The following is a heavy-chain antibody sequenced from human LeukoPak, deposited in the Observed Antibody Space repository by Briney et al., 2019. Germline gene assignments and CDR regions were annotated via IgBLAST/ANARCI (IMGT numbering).Heavy chain of an antibody. CDR3: ASLIVVATKTDY. Sequence: GGSLRLSCAASGFTFSSYAMSWVRQAPGKGLEWVSAISGSGGSTYYADSVKGRFTISRDNAKNSLYLQMNSLRAEDTAVYYCASLIVVATKTDYWGQGTLVTVSS. V-gene: IGHV3-23*01. J-gene: IGHJ4*02. CDR2: ISGSGGST. D-gene: IGHD5-12*01. CDR1: GFTFSSYA.